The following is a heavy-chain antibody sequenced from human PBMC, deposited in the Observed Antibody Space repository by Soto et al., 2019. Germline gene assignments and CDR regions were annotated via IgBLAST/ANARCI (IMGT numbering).Heavy chain of an antibody. CDR2: IIPIFGTA. V-gene: IGHV1-69*01. CDR1: GGTFSSYA. J-gene: IGHJ6*02. CDR3: ARGQYVAAAGNYYYYGMDV. D-gene: IGHD6-13*01. Sequence: QVQLVQSGAEVKKPGSSVKVSCKASGGTFSSYAISWVRQAPGQGLEWMGGIIPIFGTANYAQKFQGRVTITADESTSTAYMELSSLRSEDTAVYYCARGQYVAAAGNYYYYGMDVWGPGTTVTVSS.